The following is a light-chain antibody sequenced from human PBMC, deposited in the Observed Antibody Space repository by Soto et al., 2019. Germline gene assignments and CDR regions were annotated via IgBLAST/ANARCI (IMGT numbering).Light chain of an antibody. V-gene: IGKV1-9*01. J-gene: IGKJ4*01. Sequence: LQMTQSPSTLSASVGDRVTITCRASQSISSYLAWYQQKPGEAPNLLIHTASTLHGGVPSRFSGSGSGTDFTLTITSLQAEDFATYYCQQTRAYPSTFGGGTKVDIK. CDR1: QSISSY. CDR2: TAS. CDR3: QQTRAYPST.